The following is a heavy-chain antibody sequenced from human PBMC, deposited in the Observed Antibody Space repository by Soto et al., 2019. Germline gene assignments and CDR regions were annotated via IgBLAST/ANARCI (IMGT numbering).Heavy chain of an antibody. V-gene: IGHV3-48*01. CDR2: ISSSSSTI. J-gene: IGHJ4*02. CDR3: ARDRSAYAGLLDDFWSGYPYYFDY. CDR1: GFTFSSYS. Sequence: EVQLVESGGGLVQPGGSLRLSCAASGFTFSSYSMNWVRQAPGKGLEWVSYISSSSSTIYYADSEKGRFTISRDNAKNSLYLQMNSLRAEDTAVYYCARDRSAYAGLLDDFWSGYPYYFDYWGQGTLVTVSS. D-gene: IGHD3-3*01.